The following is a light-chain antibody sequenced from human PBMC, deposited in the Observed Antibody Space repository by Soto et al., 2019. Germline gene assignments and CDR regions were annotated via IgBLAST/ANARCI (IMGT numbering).Light chain of an antibody. CDR1: SSDVGDYNY. Sequence: QSALTQPRSVSGSPGQSVTISCTGTSSDVGDYNYVSWYRQHPGKAPKLMIYDVSKRPSGVPDRFSGSKSGNTASLTISGLQAEDEADYYCCSYAGTYTWVFGGGTKVTVL. CDR2: DVS. J-gene: IGLJ3*02. V-gene: IGLV2-11*01. CDR3: CSYAGTYTWV.